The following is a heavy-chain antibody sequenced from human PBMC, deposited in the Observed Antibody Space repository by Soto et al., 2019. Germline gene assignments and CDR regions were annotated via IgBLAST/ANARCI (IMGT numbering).Heavy chain of an antibody. V-gene: IGHV4-59*03. D-gene: IGHD2-21*01. CDR3: AGSISGDPWFDP. CDR1: GGSMTSFY. CDR2: VFHSGTT. Sequence: PSETLSLTCTVSGGSMTSFYWSWIRQPPGKGLEWIGYVFHSGTTNYNPSLKSRVIISVYTSKNQFSLRLNSVTAADTAVYYCAGSISGDPWFDPWGQGTLVTV. J-gene: IGHJ5*02.